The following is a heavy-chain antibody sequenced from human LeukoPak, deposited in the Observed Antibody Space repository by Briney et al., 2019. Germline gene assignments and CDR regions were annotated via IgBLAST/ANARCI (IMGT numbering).Heavy chain of an antibody. J-gene: IGHJ6*02. Sequence: SGGSLRLSCAASGFTFSSYGMHWVRQAPGKGLEWVAFIRYDGSNKYYADSVKGRFTISRDNSKNTLYLQMNSLRAEDTAVYYCARDMRYGYYYYGMDVWGQGTTVTVSS. CDR2: IRYDGSNK. CDR3: ARDMRYGYYYYGMDV. V-gene: IGHV3-30*02. D-gene: IGHD3-9*01. CDR1: GFTFSSYG.